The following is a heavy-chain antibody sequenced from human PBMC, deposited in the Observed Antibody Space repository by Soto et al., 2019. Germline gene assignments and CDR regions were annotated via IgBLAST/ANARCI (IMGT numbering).Heavy chain of an antibody. V-gene: IGHV5-51*01. CDR3: ARRITPDAFDV. CDR1: GYIFTDHC. CDR2: AYPGDSDI. J-gene: IGHJ3*01. Sequence: RESLKISCKGSGYIFTDHCIVWVRQMPGKGLEWMGMAYPGDSDIRYSPSFQGQVTISADKSISTAFLQWSSLKASDTAVYYCARRITPDAFDVWGQGTMVTVSS. D-gene: IGHD3-16*01.